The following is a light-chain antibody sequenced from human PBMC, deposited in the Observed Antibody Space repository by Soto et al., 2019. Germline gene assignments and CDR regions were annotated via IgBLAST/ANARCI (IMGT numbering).Light chain of an antibody. Sequence: DIQMTQSPSSVSASVGDRVTITSRASKGISSWLAWYQQKPGKAPNLLIYAASTLQSGVPSRFSGVGSGTHFTLTISSLQPEDFATYYCQQASSFPPTFGPGTKVDIK. CDR2: AAS. CDR1: KGISSW. J-gene: IGKJ3*01. V-gene: IGKV1-12*01. CDR3: QQASSFPPT.